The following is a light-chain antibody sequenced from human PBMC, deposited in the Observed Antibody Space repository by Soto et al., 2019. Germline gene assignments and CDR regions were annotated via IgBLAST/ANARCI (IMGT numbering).Light chain of an antibody. CDR3: QQYSSWPPYT. CDR1: QSITTN. CDR2: GAS. J-gene: IGKJ2*01. V-gene: IGKV3-15*01. Sequence: EIVMTQSPATLSVSPGEGATLSCRASQSITTNLAWYQQKPGQAPRLLIYGASTRATDIPERFSGSGSGTEFTLTISSLQSEDFAIYYCQQYSSWPPYTFGQGTKLEIK.